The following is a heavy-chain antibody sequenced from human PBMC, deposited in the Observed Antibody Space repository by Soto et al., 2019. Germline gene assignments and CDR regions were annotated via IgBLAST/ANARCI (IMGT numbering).Heavy chain of an antibody. J-gene: IGHJ6*03. D-gene: IGHD5-12*01. CDR1: GFTFTISA. CDR2: IVVGSGNT. Sequence: GASLKVSCKASGFTFTISAMQWVRQARGQRLEWIGWIVVGSGNTNYAQKFQERVTITRDMSTSTAYMELSSLRSEDTAVYYCAAVRWGYSGSEYYYYYMDVWGKGTTVTVSS. V-gene: IGHV1-58*02. CDR3: AAVRWGYSGSEYYYYYMDV.